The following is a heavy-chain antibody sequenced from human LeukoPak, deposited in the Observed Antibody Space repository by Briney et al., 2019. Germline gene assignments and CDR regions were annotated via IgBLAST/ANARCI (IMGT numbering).Heavy chain of an antibody. V-gene: IGHV4-59*12. CDR3: ARRDSPGWFDP. Sequence: SETLSLTCTVSGGSISSYYWSWIRQPPGKGLEWIGYIYHSGSTYYNPSLKSRVTISVDRSKNQFSLKLSSVTAADTAVYYCARRDSPGWFDPWGQGTLVTVSS. CDR2: IYHSGST. CDR1: GGSISSYY. J-gene: IGHJ5*02.